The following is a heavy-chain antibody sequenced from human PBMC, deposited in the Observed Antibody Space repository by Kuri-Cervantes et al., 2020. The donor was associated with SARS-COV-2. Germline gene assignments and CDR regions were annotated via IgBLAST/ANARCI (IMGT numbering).Heavy chain of an antibody. CDR2: IYYSGST. V-gene: IGHV4-39*01. Sequence: LSATAPVGSISSYYWGWIRQPPGRGLEWIGSIYYSGSTYYNPSLKSRVTISVDTSKNQFSLKLSSVTAADTAVYYCARHTPSYYDFWSGYLIYYGMDVWGQGTTVTVSS. CDR1: VGSISSYY. CDR3: ARHTPSYYDFWSGYLIYYGMDV. D-gene: IGHD3-3*01. J-gene: IGHJ6*02.